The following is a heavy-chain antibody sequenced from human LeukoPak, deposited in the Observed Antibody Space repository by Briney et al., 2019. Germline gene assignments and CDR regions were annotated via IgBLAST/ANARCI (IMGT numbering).Heavy chain of an antibody. Sequence: GGSLRLSCAASGFTFSSYSMNWVHQAPGKGLEWVSYISSSSSTIYYADSVKGRFTISRDNAKNSLYLQMNSLRAEDTAVYYCARAESLGFGVVIPWFDPWGQGTLVTVSS. D-gene: IGHD3-3*01. CDR1: GFTFSSYS. J-gene: IGHJ5*02. V-gene: IGHV3-48*01. CDR2: ISSSSSTI. CDR3: ARAESLGFGVVIPWFDP.